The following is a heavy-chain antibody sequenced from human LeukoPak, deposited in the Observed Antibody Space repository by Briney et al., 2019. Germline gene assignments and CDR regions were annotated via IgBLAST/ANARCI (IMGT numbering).Heavy chain of an antibody. CDR3: AHVRYYYDSSGLTMYYFDY. Sequence: GGSLRLSCAASGFTFSSYWMSWVRQAPGKGLEWVANIKQDGSEKYYVDSVKGRFTISRDNAKNSLYLQMNSLRAEDTAVYYCAHVRYYYDSSGLTMYYFDYWGQGTLVTVSS. D-gene: IGHD3-22*01. CDR1: GFTFSSYW. CDR2: IKQDGSEK. J-gene: IGHJ4*02. V-gene: IGHV3-7*01.